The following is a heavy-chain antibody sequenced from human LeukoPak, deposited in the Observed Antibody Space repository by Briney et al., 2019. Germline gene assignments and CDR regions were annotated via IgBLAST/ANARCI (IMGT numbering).Heavy chain of an antibody. D-gene: IGHD4-23*01. CDR2: ISYDGSNK. Sequence: GGSLRLSCAASGFTISSYAMHWVRQAPGKGLEWVAVISYDGSNKYYADSVKGRFTISRDNSKNTLYLQMNSLRAEDTAVYYCARDERFRTVVEGYWGQGTLVTVSS. J-gene: IGHJ4*02. CDR1: GFTISSYA. V-gene: IGHV3-30-3*01. CDR3: ARDERFRTVVEGY.